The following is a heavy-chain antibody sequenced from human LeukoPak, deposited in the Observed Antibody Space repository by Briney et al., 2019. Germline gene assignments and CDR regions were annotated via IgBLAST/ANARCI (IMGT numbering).Heavy chain of an antibody. CDR2: ISGSGGST. D-gene: IGHD3-3*01. V-gene: IGHV3-23*01. J-gene: IGHJ4*02. CDR1: GFTFSSYA. Sequence: GGSLRLSCAASGFTFSSYAMSWVRQAPGKGLEWVSAISGSGGSTYYADSVKGRFTISRDNSKNTLYLQMNSLRAEDTAVYYCXXXXIFGVVISYFDYWGQGTLVTVSS. CDR3: XXXXIFGVVISYFDY.